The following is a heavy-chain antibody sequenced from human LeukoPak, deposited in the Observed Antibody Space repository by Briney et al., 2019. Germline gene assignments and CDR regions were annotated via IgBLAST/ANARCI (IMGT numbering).Heavy chain of an antibody. D-gene: IGHD6-19*01. CDR2: ISYDGSDK. J-gene: IGHJ4*02. Sequence: GGSLRLSCAASGFTFSSYAMYWVRQAPGKGLEWVAVISYDGSDKFYADSVKGRFTISRDSSKNTLYLQMNSLRAEDTAVYYCARDRDSSGYMDYWGQGTLVTVSS. V-gene: IGHV3-30*04. CDR3: ARDRDSSGYMDY. CDR1: GFTFSSYA.